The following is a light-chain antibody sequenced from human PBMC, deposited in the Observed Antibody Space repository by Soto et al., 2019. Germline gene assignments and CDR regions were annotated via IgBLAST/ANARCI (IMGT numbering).Light chain of an antibody. J-gene: IGKJ2*01. CDR1: QSVLYSSNNKNY. CDR3: QQYYSTPHT. Sequence: DIVMTQSPDSLAVSLGERATINCKSSQSVLYSSNNKNYLAWYQQKPGQPPKLLIYWASTRESGVPDRFSGGGSGTDFTLTINSLQAGDVAVYYCQQYYSTPHTFGQGTKLEIK. V-gene: IGKV4-1*01. CDR2: WAS.